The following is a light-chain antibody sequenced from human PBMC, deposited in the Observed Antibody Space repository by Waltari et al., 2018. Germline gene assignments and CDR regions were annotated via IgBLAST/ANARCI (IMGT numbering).Light chain of an antibody. CDR1: QSILFSSYNKSF. J-gene: IGKJ2*01. CDR3: QQFYHAPQT. V-gene: IGKV4-1*01. CDR2: WAS. Sequence: DIVMTQSPDSLAVPRGERAASTCKPIQSILFSSYNKSFLNWYQQRPGQPPRLLLYWASTRASGVPDRISGSGSGTDFTLTISGLQTEDVAIYYCQQFYHAPQTFGQGTKVEIK.